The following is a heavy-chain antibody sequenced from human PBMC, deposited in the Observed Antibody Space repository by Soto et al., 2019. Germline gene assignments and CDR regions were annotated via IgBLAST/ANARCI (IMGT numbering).Heavy chain of an antibody. CDR1: GCSISSGGYH. V-gene: IGHV4-31*03. D-gene: IGHD5-12*01. Sequence: TLSLTCTVSGCSISSGGYHWSWVRQHPGKGLEWIGYIYYGGGTYYNPSLKSRVTISVDRSDNQFSLKLSSVTAADTAVYYCARDGGYPRDKYYGMGVWGQGTTVTVSS. CDR3: ARDGGYPRDKYYGMGV. CDR2: IYYGGGT. J-gene: IGHJ6*02.